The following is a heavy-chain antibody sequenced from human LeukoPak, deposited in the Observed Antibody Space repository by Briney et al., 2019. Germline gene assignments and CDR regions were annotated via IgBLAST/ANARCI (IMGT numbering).Heavy chain of an antibody. CDR1: GFTFSSYG. CDR2: IRYDGSNK. V-gene: IGHV3-30*02. J-gene: IGHJ4*02. Sequence: PGGSLRLSCAASGFTFSSYGMHWVRQAPGKGLEWVALIRYDGSNKYYADSVKGRFTISRDNSKNTLYLQMNSLRAEDTAVYYCAKDAGAPLGYWGQGTLVTVSS. D-gene: IGHD3-16*01. CDR3: AKDAGAPLGY.